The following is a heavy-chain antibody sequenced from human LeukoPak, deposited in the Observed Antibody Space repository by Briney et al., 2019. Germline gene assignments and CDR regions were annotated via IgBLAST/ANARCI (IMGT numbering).Heavy chain of an antibody. J-gene: IGHJ4*02. CDR3: ARVGSGWGLDY. D-gene: IGHD6-19*01. Sequence: GGSLRLSCAASGFTFRNYEMNWVRQAPGKGLEWVSYISSSGTTTYYADSVKGRFTISRDNARNSLYLQMNTLRAEDTAVYCCARVGSGWGLDYWGQGTLVTVSS. CDR1: GFTFRNYE. CDR2: ISSSGTTT. V-gene: IGHV3-48*03.